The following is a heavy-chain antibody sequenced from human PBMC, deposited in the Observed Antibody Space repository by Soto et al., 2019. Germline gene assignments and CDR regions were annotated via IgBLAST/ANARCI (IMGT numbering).Heavy chain of an antibody. J-gene: IGHJ6*02. D-gene: IGHD6-13*01. CDR2: IRGSGRYT. CDR1: GFTFDSCV. V-gene: IGHV3-23*04. Sequence: DVQLVESGGDLVQPGGSLRPSCAASGFTFDSCVMSWVRQAPGKGLEWLSLIRGSGRYTDYADSVKGRFTISRDNYKNTLYLQMNSLRVEDTYVYDCAKSPPSERMQPDYGMDVWGQGTTVTVSS. CDR3: AKSPPSERMQPDYGMDV.